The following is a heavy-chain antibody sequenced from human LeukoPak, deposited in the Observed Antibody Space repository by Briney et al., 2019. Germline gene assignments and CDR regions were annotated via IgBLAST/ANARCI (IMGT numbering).Heavy chain of an antibody. CDR1: GGSISSGAYY. D-gene: IGHD5-12*01. CDR3: ARGNWWGYRDDWYFDL. CDR2: IGYTGDT. Sequence: SQTLSLTCTVSGGSISSGAYYWSWVRQHPEKGLDWIGYIGYTGDTYYNPSLRSRVTISIDTSRTQFSLRLSSVTAADTAVYYCARGNWWGYRDDWYFDLWGRGTLVTVSS. V-gene: IGHV4-31*03. J-gene: IGHJ2*01.